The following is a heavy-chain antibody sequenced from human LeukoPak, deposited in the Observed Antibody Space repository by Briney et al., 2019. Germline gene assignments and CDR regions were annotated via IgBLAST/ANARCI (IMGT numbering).Heavy chain of an antibody. CDR2: IYYSGST. CDR3: ARLDPRSAYGSGQGAFDI. Sequence: PSETLSLTCTVSGGSISSGGYYWSWIRQHPGKGLEWIGYIYYSGSTYYNPSLKSRVTISVDTSKNQFSLKLSSVTAADTAVYYCARLDPRSAYGSGQGAFDIWGQGTMVTVSS. V-gene: IGHV4-31*03. J-gene: IGHJ3*02. D-gene: IGHD3-10*01. CDR1: GGSISSGGYY.